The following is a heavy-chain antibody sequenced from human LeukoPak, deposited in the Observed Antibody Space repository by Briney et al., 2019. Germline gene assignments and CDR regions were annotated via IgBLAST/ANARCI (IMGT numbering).Heavy chain of an antibody. CDR2: IIPIFGTA. D-gene: IGHD2-2*01. CDR3: ARDRGSGDIVVVPAAMDY. J-gene: IGHJ4*02. Sequence: SVKVSCKASGYTFTSYGISWVRQAPGQGLEWMGGIIPIFGTANYAQKFQGRVTITADKSTSTAYMELSSLRSEDTAVYYCARDRGSGDIVVVPAAMDYWGQGTLVTVSS. CDR1: GYTFTSYG. V-gene: IGHV1-69*06.